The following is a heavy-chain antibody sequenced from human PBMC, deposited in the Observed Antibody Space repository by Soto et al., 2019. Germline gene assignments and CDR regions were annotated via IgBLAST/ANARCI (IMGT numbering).Heavy chain of an antibody. CDR2: INRSGST. CDR3: ARTAPGRYFDL. J-gene: IGHJ2*01. V-gene: IGHV4-34*01. Sequence: SETLSLTCAVDGGSFSGYYWTWIRQPPGKGLEWIGEINRSGSTYYNPSLRSRVTISVDTSKNQFSLELNSVTAADTAVYYCARTAPGRYFDLWGRGPLVTVSS. CDR1: GGSFSGYY. D-gene: IGHD5-18*01.